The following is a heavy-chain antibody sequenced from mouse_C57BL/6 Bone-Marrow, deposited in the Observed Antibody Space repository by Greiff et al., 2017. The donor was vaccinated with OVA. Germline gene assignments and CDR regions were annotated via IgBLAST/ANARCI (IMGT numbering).Heavy chain of an antibody. V-gene: IGHV1-22*01. CDR3: ARQSGFFAY. D-gene: IGHD1-3*01. CDR1: GYTFTDYN. CDR2: INPNNGGT. Sequence: EVKLMESGPELVKPGASVKMSCKASGYTFTDYNMHWVKQSHGKSLEWIGYINPNNGGTSYNQKFKGKATLTVNKSSSTAYMELRSLTSEDSAVYYCARQSGFFAYWGQGTLVTVSA. J-gene: IGHJ3*01.